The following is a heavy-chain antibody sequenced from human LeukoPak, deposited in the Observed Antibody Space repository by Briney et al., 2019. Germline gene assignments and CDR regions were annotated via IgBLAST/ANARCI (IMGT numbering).Heavy chain of an antibody. CDR2: ISSDGSYK. CDR1: GFTFSSHA. J-gene: IGHJ3*02. Sequence: GGSLRLSCAASGFTFSSHALHWVRQAPGKGLEWVAVISSDGSYKYYADSVKGRFTISRDNSKNTLYLQMGSLRAEDMAVYYCARLPVDAFDIWGQGTMVTVSS. D-gene: IGHD1-14*01. V-gene: IGHV3-30*14. CDR3: ARLPVDAFDI.